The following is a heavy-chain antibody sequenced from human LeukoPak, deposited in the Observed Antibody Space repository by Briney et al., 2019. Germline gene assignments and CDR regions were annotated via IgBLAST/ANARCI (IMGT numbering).Heavy chain of an antibody. D-gene: IGHD2/OR15-2a*01. Sequence: GSLRLSCAASGFTFSSYGMHWVRQAPGKGLEWVAFIRYDGSNKYYADSVKGRFTISRDNSKNTLYLQMNSLRAEDTAVYYCARAGNTRFDYWGQGTLVTVSS. CDR2: IRYDGSNK. CDR1: GFTFSSYG. J-gene: IGHJ4*02. V-gene: IGHV3-30*02. CDR3: ARAGNTRFDY.